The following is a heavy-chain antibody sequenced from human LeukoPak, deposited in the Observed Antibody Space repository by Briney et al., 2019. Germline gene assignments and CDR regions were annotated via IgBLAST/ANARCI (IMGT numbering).Heavy chain of an antibody. CDR2: IRYDGSNK. CDR1: GFTFSSYG. CDR3: AREGGDYGSVHYYGMDV. Sequence: GGSLRLSCAASGFTFSSYGMHWVRQAPGKGLEWVAFIRYDGSNKYYADSVKGRFTISRDNAKNSLYLQMNSLRAEDTAVYYCAREGGDYGSVHYYGMDVWGQGTTVTVSS. D-gene: IGHD4-17*01. V-gene: IGHV3-30*02. J-gene: IGHJ6*02.